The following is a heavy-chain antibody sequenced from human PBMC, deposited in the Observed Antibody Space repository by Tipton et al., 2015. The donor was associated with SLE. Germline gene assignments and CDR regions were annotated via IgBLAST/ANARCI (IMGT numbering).Heavy chain of an antibody. V-gene: IGHV4-39*07. CDR1: GGSVSSRSYF. J-gene: IGHJ6*03. Sequence: TLSLTCTVSGGSVSSRSYFWGWIRQPPGQGLEWIGTIYDSGSTYYNPSLKSRVTISVDTSKSQLSLKLTSVTAADTAVYFCARLYYYMDVWGKGTTVTVSS. CDR3: ARLYYYMDV. CDR2: IYDSGST.